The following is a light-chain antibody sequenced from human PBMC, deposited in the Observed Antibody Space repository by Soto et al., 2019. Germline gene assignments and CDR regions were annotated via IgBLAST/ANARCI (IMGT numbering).Light chain of an antibody. CDR2: SAS. J-gene: IGKJ2*01. Sequence: DIQMTQSPYSLSASVGDSVTITCRASQNIRTYLNWYQQKPGRAPKLIIHSASALPSGVPSRFSGSGSGTEFTLTMSGLQPEDFATYYCQQGHSTPYTFGQGTKVDIK. CDR1: QNIRTY. CDR3: QQGHSTPYT. V-gene: IGKV1-39*01.